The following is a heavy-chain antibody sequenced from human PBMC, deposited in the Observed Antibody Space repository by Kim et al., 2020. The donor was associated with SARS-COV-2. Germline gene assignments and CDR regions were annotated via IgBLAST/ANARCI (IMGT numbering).Heavy chain of an antibody. Sequence: NGGSTYYADSVKGRFTISRDNPKNTLYLQMSSLRAEDTAVYYCVKNWNSDHWGQGTLVTVSS. V-gene: IGHV3-64D*06. CDR2: NGGST. D-gene: IGHD1-7*01. CDR3: VKNWNSDH. J-gene: IGHJ5*02.